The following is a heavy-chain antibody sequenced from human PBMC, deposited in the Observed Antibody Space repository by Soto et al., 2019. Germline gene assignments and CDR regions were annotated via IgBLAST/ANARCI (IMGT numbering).Heavy chain of an antibody. CDR3: ARGENYYYGSGSYYTGTDFDY. Sequence: SETLSLTCAVYGGSFSGCYWSLIRHPPGKGLESSGEINHSGSTNYNPSLKSRVTISVDTSKNQFSLKLSSVTAADTAVYYCARGENYYYGSGSYYTGTDFDYWGQGTPVTVSS. J-gene: IGHJ4*02. CDR2: INHSGST. D-gene: IGHD3-10*01. CDR1: GGSFSGCY. V-gene: IGHV4-34*01.